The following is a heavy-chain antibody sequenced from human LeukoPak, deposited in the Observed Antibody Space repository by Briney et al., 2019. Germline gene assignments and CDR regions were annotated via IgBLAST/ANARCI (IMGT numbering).Heavy chain of an antibody. CDR3: ARRFDI. CDR2: ISSSGSTI. CDR1: GFTFSNCE. J-gene: IGHJ3*02. Sequence: GGSLRLSCAAPGFTFSNCEMNWVRQAPGKGLEWVSHISSSGSTIHYADSVKGRFTISRDNAKNSLYLQMNSLRAEDTAVYYCARRFDIWGQGTMVTVSS. V-gene: IGHV3-48*03.